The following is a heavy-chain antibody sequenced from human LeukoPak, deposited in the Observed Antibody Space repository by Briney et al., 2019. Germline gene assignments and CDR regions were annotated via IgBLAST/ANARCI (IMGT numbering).Heavy chain of an antibody. Sequence: ASVKVSCKASGYTFASYGISWVRQAPGQGLEWMGWISGYNGNPSYAQKFQGRVIMTIETSTRKVYMELRSLTSDDTAVYYCAKDRSCINDVCHGDFDYWGQGTLVTVSS. CDR1: GYTFASYG. J-gene: IGHJ4*02. V-gene: IGHV1-18*01. CDR3: AKDRSCINDVCHGDFDY. CDR2: ISGYNGNP. D-gene: IGHD2-8*01.